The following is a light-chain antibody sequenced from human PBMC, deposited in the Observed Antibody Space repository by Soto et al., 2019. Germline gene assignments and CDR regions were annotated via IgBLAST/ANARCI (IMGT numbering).Light chain of an antibody. V-gene: IGKV1-33*01. Sequence: DLQMTQSPSSLSASVGDRVTITCQASQDISNYLNWYQQKPGKAPKLLIYDASNLETGVPSRFSGSGSGTDFTFTISSLQPEDIATYYCQQYNNWPPITFGQGTRLEMK. CDR2: DAS. J-gene: IGKJ5*01. CDR1: QDISNY. CDR3: QQYNNWPPIT.